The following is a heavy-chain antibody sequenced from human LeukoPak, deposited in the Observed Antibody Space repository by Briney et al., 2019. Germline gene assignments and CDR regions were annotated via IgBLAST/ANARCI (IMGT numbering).Heavy chain of an antibody. V-gene: IGHV1-46*01. CDR1: EYTFTSYY. Sequence: ASVKVSCKASEYTFTSYYMHWVRQAPGQGLEWMGIINPSGGSTSYAQKFQGRVTLARDMSTSIVYMELSSLRSEDTAVYYCARDGVAGVYYFDYWDQGTLVTVSS. J-gene: IGHJ4*02. CDR3: ARDGVAGVYYFDY. CDR2: INPSGGST. D-gene: IGHD6-19*01.